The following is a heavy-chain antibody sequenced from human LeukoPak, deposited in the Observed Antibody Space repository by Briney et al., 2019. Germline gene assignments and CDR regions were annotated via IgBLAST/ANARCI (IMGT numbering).Heavy chain of an antibody. CDR3: SGRSGFSSIY. CDR2: IRPDGSEA. CDR1: GFTFNSHW. J-gene: IGHJ4*02. V-gene: IGHV3-7*01. D-gene: IGHD2-2*01. Sequence: GGSLRLSCEASGFTFNSHWMNWVRQAPGKGLDWLANIRPDGSEAVYVDSVRGRFTISRDNAKNLVYLQMNNLRAEDTAVYYCSGRSGFSSIYWGQGVLVTVSS.